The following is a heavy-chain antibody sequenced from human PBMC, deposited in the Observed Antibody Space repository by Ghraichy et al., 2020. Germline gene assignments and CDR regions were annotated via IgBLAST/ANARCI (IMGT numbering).Heavy chain of an antibody. CDR1: GGSISSGGYY. D-gene: IGHD2-15*01. V-gene: IGHV4-31*03. CDR2: IYYSGST. J-gene: IGHJ4*02. CDR3: AREKRGCSGGSCPANY. Sequence: SETLSLTCTVSGGSISSGGYYWSWIRQHPGKGLEWIGYIYYSGSTYYNPSLKSRVTISVDTSKNQFSLKLSSVTAADTAVYYCAREKRGCSGGSCPANYWGQGTLVTVSS.